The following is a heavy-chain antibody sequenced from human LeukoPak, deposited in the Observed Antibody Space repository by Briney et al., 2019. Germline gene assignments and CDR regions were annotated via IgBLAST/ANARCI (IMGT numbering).Heavy chain of an antibody. V-gene: IGHV4-4*07. Sequence: PSETLSLTCTVSGGSISSYYWSWIRQPAGKGLEWIGRIYTSGSTNYNPSLKSRVTISVDTSKNQFSLKLSSVTAADTAVYYCARHQSREYQLLSSNNWFDPWGQGTLVTVSS. CDR2: IYTSGST. CDR3: ARHQSREYQLLSSNNWFDP. CDR1: GGSISSYY. J-gene: IGHJ5*02. D-gene: IGHD2-2*01.